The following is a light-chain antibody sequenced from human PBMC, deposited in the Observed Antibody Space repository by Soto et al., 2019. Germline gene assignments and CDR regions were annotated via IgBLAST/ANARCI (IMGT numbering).Light chain of an antibody. CDR1: RASIGSNT. Sequence: QSVLTQPPSASGTPGQRVTISCSGSRASIGSNTVTWYQHLPGAAPKLLVYNNNQRPSGGPDRFSGSKSDTSASLAISGLQFEDEAVYYCAAWADSRSGPGFGGGTKLTVL. V-gene: IGLV1-44*01. J-gene: IGLJ3*02. CDR2: NNN. CDR3: AAWADSRSGPG.